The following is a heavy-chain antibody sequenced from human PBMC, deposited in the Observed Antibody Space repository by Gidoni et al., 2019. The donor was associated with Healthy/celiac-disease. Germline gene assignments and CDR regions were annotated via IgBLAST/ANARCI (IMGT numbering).Heavy chain of an antibody. Sequence: PGSSVKVSCKASGGTFSSYAISWVRQAPGQGLEWMGRIIPIFVTANYAQKFQGRVTITADESKSTAYMELSSLRSEDTAVYYCARGGVYYYYGMDVWGQGTTVTVSS. CDR3: ARGGVYYYYGMDV. CDR2: IIPIFVTA. J-gene: IGHJ6*02. CDR1: GGTFSSYA. V-gene: IGHV1-69*15.